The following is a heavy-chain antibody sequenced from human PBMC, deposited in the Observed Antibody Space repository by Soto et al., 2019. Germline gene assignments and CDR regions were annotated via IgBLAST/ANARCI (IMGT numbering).Heavy chain of an antibody. CDR3: AKKDYSHYGRTMGSFDS. CDR1: GGLFRGYG. D-gene: IGHD4-4*01. J-gene: IGHJ4*02. CDR2: IIPLFGTT. Sequence: ASVKVSCKASGGLFRGYGISWVRQAPGQGLEWMGGIIPLFGTTNHAQKFQGRITITADAATTLVFLELSSLRSDDTAVYYRAKKDYSHYGRTMGSFDSWGQGTLVTVSS. V-gene: IGHV1-69*13.